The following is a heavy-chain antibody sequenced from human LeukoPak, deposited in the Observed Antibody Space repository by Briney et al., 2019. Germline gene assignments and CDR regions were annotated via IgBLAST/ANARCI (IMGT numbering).Heavy chain of an antibody. J-gene: IGHJ6*03. V-gene: IGHV3-49*04. CDR1: GFTFSSYS. CDR2: IRSKAYGGTT. D-gene: IGHD6-19*01. Sequence: GGSLRLSCAASGFTFSSYSMNWVRQAPGKGPEWLGFIRSKAYGGTTGYAASVKGRFTISRDDSKSIAYLQMNSLKTEDTAVYYCIKTFGSGWNYYYYYMDVWGKGTTVTISS. CDR3: IKTFGSGWNYYYYYMDV.